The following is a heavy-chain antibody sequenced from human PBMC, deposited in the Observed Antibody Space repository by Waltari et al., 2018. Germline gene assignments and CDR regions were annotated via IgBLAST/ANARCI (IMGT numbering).Heavy chain of an antibody. Sequence: QLQLQESGPGLGKPPETLSLTCIVSGVSITSNRHYWAWIRQPPGQGLEWIGTISYKGATYSSPSLKSRVTVSRDTSKNHLSLKLGSVTAADTAVYYCATYIGASIGTAAFDVWGQGTMVTVSS. D-gene: IGHD2-21*01. V-gene: IGHV4-39*02. CDR3: ATYIGASIGTAAFDV. J-gene: IGHJ3*01. CDR2: ISYKGAT. CDR1: GVSITSNRHY.